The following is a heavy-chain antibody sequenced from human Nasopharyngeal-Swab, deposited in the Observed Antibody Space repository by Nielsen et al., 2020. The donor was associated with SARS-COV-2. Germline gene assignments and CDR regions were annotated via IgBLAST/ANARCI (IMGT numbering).Heavy chain of an antibody. J-gene: IGHJ5*02. D-gene: IGHD2-2*01. CDR2: IYYSGST. CDR3: ARARVVVPAANNRFDP. Sequence: SETLSLTCTVSGGSISSGGYYWSWIRQHPGKGLEWIGYIYYSGSTYYNPSLKSRVTISVDTSKNQFSLKLSSVTAADTAVYYCARARVVVPAANNRFDPWGQGTLVTVSS. CDR1: GGSISSGGYY. V-gene: IGHV4-31*03.